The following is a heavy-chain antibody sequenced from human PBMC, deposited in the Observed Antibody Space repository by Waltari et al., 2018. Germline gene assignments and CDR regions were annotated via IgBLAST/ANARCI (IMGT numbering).Heavy chain of an antibody. Sequence: QVQLQQWGAGLLQPSETLSLTCAVYGGSFSGYSWGWIRQPPGKGLEWIGEINHSGNKNYNPSLRSRVTMLVDTSKSQFSLKLNSVTAADTAVYYCVRLEDCSGPGGNCYSGDSFALDVWGQGTTVTVSS. D-gene: IGHD2-21*02. CDR1: GGSFSGYS. J-gene: IGHJ6*02. V-gene: IGHV4-34*02. CDR2: INHSGNK. CDR3: VRLEDCSGPGGNCYSGDSFALDV.